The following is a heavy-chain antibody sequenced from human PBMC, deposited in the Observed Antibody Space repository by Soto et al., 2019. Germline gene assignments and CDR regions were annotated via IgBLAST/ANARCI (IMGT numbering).Heavy chain of an antibody. CDR3: AKDNCISTSCYRLYNWFDP. Sequence: PGGSLRLSCAASGFTFSSYSMNWVRQAPGKGLEWVSYISRSSSTIYYADSVKGRFTISRDNAKNSLYLQMNSLRDEDTAVYYCAKDNCISTSCYRLYNWFDPWGQGTLVTVSS. CDR2: ISRSSSTI. D-gene: IGHD2-2*01. V-gene: IGHV3-48*02. CDR1: GFTFSSYS. J-gene: IGHJ5*02.